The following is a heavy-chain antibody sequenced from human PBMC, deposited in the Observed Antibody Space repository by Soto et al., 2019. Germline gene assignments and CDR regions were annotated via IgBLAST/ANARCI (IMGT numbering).Heavy chain of an antibody. V-gene: IGHV3-15*07. CDR2: IKSKTDGGTT. Sequence: LXXSCATSVFTFSDAWMNWVREAPGKGLEWVGRIKSKTDGGTTDYAAPVKGRFTISRDDSKNTLHLQMNSLKTEDTAVYYCTTDWGSHPYWGQGTLVTVSS. J-gene: IGHJ4*02. CDR1: VFTFSDAW. CDR3: TTDWGSHPY. D-gene: IGHD3-16*01.